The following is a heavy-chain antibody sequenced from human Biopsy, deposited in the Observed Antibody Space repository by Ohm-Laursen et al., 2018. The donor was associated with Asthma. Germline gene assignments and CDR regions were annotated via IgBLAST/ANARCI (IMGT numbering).Heavy chain of an antibody. CDR2: IKHDGTEK. D-gene: IGHD3-3*02. CDR3: ARTFHFWSPYHAEHYQL. V-gene: IGHV3-7*01. Sequence: SLRLSCAALGFTFGDYWMSWVRQVQGKGLEWVANIKHDGTEKNHVDSLKGRFTISRDNAKNSLYLQMNSLRAEDTAVYYCARTFHFWSPYHAEHYQLWGQGTLVTVSS. CDR1: GFTFGDYW. J-gene: IGHJ1*01.